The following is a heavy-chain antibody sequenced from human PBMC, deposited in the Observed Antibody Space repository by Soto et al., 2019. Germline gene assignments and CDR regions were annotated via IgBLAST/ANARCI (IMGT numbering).Heavy chain of an antibody. CDR1: GFTFSSYS. D-gene: IGHD3-10*01. CDR3: AARGGDYYYYMDV. J-gene: IGHJ6*03. CDR2: ISSSSSTI. V-gene: IGHV3-48*01. Sequence: GGSLRLSCAASGFTFSSYSMNWVRQAPGKGLEWVSYISSSSSTIYYADSVKGRFTISRDNAKNSLYLQMNSLRAEDTAVYYCAARGGDYYYYMDVWGKGPTVTVSS.